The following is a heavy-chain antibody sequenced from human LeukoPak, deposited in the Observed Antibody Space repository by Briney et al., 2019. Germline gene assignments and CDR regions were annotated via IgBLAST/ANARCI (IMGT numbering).Heavy chain of an antibody. CDR3: AKDPPYYYGSGIQPGFDY. CDR1: GFTFSSYW. V-gene: IGHV3-23*01. Sequence: PGGSLRLSCAASGFTFSSYWMHWVHQAPGKGLEWVSAISGSGGSTYYADSVKGRFTISRDNSKNTLYLQMNSLRAEDTAVYYCAKDPPYYYGSGIQPGFDYWGQGTLVTVSS. J-gene: IGHJ4*02. CDR2: ISGSGGST. D-gene: IGHD3-10*01.